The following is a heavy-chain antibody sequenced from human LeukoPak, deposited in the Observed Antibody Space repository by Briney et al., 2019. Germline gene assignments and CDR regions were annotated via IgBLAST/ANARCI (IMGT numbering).Heavy chain of an antibody. CDR3: ARAYYGMDV. V-gene: IGHV4-34*01. Sequence: SETLSLTCAVYGGSFSGYYWSWIRQPPGKGLEWIGEINHSGSTNYNPSLKSRVTISVDTSKNQFSLKLSSVTAADTAVYYCARAYYGMDVWGKGTTVTVSS. CDR1: GGSFSGYY. J-gene: IGHJ6*04. CDR2: INHSGST.